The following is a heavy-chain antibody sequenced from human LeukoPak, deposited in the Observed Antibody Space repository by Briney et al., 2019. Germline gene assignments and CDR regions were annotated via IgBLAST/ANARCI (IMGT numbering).Heavy chain of an antibody. CDR1: GFTFSSYA. CDR2: IYYSGST. CDR3: ARTTEGYCSSASCFGFSYSYYMDV. D-gene: IGHD2-2*01. V-gene: IGHV4-38-2*01. J-gene: IGHJ6*03. Sequence: GSLRLSCGASGFTFSSYAMSWVRQPPGKGLEWIGSIYYSGSTYYNPSLKSRVTISVDTSKNQFSLKLSSVIAADTAVYYCARTTEGYCSSASCFGFSYSYYMDVWGKGTTVTISS.